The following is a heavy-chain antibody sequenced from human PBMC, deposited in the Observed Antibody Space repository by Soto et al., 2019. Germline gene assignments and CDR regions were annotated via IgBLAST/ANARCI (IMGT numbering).Heavy chain of an antibody. CDR3: TTTPPYYDCWSGYLDFDC. J-gene: IGHJ4*02. Sequence: EVQLVESGGGLVKPGGSLRLSCAASGFTFSNAWMSWVRQAPGKGLEWVGRIKSKTDGGTTDYAAPVKGRFTISRDDSKNTRDLQMNSRKTEYTAVYYCTTTPPYYDCWSGYLDFDCWGQGTLVTVSS. D-gene: IGHD3-3*01. V-gene: IGHV3-15*01. CDR2: IKSKTDGGTT. CDR1: GFTFSNAW.